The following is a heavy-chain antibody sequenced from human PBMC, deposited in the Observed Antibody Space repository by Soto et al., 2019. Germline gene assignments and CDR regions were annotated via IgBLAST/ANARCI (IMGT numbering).Heavy chain of an antibody. CDR3: ARDFAYFDS. CDR1: GGSFSGYY. D-gene: IGHD3-3*01. Sequence: SETLSLTCAVYGGSFSGYYWSWIRQPPGKGLEWIGEINHSGNTSYNPSLKSRVSISMDTSKNQFSLNLDSVTAADTAVYFCARDFAYFDSWGQGTLVTVSS. V-gene: IGHV4-34*01. J-gene: IGHJ4*02. CDR2: INHSGNT.